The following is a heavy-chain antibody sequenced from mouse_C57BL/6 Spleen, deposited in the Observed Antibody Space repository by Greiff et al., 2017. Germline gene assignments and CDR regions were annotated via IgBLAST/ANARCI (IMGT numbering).Heavy chain of an antibody. CDR2: ISNGGGST. V-gene: IGHV5-12*01. Sequence: EVQLVESGGGLVQPGGSLKLSCAASGFTFSDYYMYWVRQTPEKRLEWVAYISNGGGSTYYPDTVKGRFTISRDNAKNTLYLQMSRLKSEDTAMYYCARHGYYVDYWGQGTTLTVSS. D-gene: IGHD2-2*01. CDR3: ARHGYYVDY. CDR1: GFTFSDYY. J-gene: IGHJ2*01.